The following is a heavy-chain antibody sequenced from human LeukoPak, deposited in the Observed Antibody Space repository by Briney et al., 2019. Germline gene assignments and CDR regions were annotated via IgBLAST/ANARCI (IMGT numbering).Heavy chain of an antibody. J-gene: IGHJ3*02. CDR1: GYTFTGYY. Sequence: RASVKVSCKASGYTFTGYYMYWVRQAPGQGLEWMGWINPDSGGTNYAQKFQGRVTMTRDTSIRTAYMELSRLRSDDTAVYYCATYEPTNNYDRSGYGNAFDIWGQGTMVTVSS. D-gene: IGHD3-22*01. CDR2: INPDSGGT. CDR3: ATYEPTNNYDRSGYGNAFDI. V-gene: IGHV1-2*02.